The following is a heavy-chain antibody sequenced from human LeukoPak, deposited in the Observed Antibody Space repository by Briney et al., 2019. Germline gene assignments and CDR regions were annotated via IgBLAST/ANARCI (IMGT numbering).Heavy chain of an antibody. D-gene: IGHD1-26*01. CDR2: IYYSGST. J-gene: IGHJ4*02. V-gene: IGHV4-59*12. Sequence: NTSETLSLTCTVSGGSMSPYHWGWIRQPPGKGLEWTGYIYYSGSTNYNPSLKSRVTISVDTSKNQFSLKLSSVTAADTAVYYCASTRIVGATTVYFDYWGQGTLVTVSS. CDR1: GGSMSPYH. CDR3: ASTRIVGATTVYFDY.